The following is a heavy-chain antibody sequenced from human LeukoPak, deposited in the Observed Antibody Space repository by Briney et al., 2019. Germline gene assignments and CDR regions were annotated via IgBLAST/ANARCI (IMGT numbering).Heavy chain of an antibody. Sequence: GGSLRLSCAASGFTFSSYWIHWVRQAPGKGPVWVSHINTDERTKTYADSVKGRFTISRDNAKKTLYLQMNSLRPEDTALYYCAKDYGYSSSWYDYWGQGTLVTVSS. CDR1: GFTFSSYW. V-gene: IGHV3-74*01. J-gene: IGHJ4*02. D-gene: IGHD6-13*01. CDR3: AKDYGYSSSWYDY. CDR2: INTDERTK.